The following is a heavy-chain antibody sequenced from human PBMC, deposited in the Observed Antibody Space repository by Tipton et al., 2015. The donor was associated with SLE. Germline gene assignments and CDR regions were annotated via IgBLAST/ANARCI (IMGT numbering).Heavy chain of an antibody. J-gene: IGHJ5*02. D-gene: IGHD3-16*02. CDR1: GFTFSTYE. V-gene: IGHV3-21*03. CDR3: ANGDDSVWGSYRHPLS. Sequence: GSLRLSCAGSGFTFSTYEMNWVRQAPGKGLEWVSSISTSSSYIYYADSVKGRFTISRDNAKNSLYLQMNSLRAEDTAVYYCANGDDSVWGSYRHPLSWGQGTLVTVSS. CDR2: ISTSSSYI.